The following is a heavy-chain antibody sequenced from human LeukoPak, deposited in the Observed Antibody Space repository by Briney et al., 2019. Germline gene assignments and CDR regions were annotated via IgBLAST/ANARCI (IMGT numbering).Heavy chain of an antibody. CDR3: AKDHVTWGNRYFDH. Sequence: GGSLRLSCAASGFTFSTYGMHWVRQAPGKGMEWVAFIGHDATKIYYADSVQGRFTISRDNSKNTLYLEMNSLSGEDTALYYCAKDHVTWGNRYFDHWGQGTLGTVSS. J-gene: IGHJ4*02. CDR1: GFTFSTYG. CDR2: IGHDATKI. V-gene: IGHV3-30*02. D-gene: IGHD3-16*01.